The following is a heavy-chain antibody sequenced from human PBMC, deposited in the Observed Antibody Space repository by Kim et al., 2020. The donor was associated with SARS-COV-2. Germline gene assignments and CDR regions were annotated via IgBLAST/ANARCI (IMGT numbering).Heavy chain of an antibody. V-gene: IGHV6-1*01. D-gene: IGHD2-8*02. CDR1: GDRVSSNSAT. J-gene: IGHJ4*02. Sequence: SQTLSLTCAISGDRVSSNSATWNWIRQSPSRGLEWLGRTYYRSKWYSDSAVSVRSRIIVNPDTSKNQFSLQLNSVTPADTAVYYCAKGRAGGTATLFDYWGQGTLVTVSS. CDR2: TYYRSKWYS. CDR3: AKGRAGGTATLFDY.